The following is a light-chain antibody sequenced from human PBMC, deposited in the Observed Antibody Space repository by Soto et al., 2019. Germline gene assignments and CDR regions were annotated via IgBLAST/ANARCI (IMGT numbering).Light chain of an antibody. Sequence: EIVMTQSPATLSVSPGERATLFCRASQSVSSNLAWYQQKPGQAPRLLIYGASTRATGIPARFSGSGSGTEFTLTISSLQSEDFAVYYWQQYNNWPPYNFGQGTKLVIK. CDR3: QQYNNWPPYN. J-gene: IGKJ2*01. V-gene: IGKV3-15*01. CDR2: GAS. CDR1: QSVSSN.